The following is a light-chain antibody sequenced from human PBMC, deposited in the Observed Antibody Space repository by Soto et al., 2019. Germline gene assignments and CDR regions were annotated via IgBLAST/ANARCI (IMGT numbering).Light chain of an antibody. CDR2: GAS. Sequence: EIVLTQSPATLSLSPVESATLSCRASHSVSSYLAWYQQKPGQAPRLLMYGASTRATAIPARFSGSGSGTEFTLTISRLQSEDFAVYYCQQYNNWPPYTVGQGTKVEI. J-gene: IGKJ2*01. CDR1: HSVSSY. V-gene: IGKV3-15*01. CDR3: QQYNNWPPYT.